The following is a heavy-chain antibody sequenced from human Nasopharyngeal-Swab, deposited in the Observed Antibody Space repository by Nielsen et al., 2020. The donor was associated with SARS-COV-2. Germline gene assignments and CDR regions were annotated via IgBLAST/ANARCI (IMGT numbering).Heavy chain of an antibody. D-gene: IGHD3-3*01. V-gene: IGHV4-34*01. Sequence: SETLSLTCAVYGGSFSGYYWSWIRQPPGKGLEWIGEINHSGSTNYSPSLKSRVTISVDTSKNQFSLKLSSVTAADTAVYYCARDNFWSGHYHVWGQGTTVTVSS. CDR2: INHSGST. CDR3: ARDNFWSGHYHV. J-gene: IGHJ6*02. CDR1: GGSFSGYY.